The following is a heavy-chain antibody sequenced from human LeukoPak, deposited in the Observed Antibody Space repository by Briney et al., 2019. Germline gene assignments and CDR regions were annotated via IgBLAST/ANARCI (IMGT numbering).Heavy chain of an antibody. CDR2: IIPIFGTA. V-gene: IGHV1-69*01. CDR3: ARDLVPYYYDSSGHSRWAFDI. J-gene: IGHJ3*02. D-gene: IGHD3-22*01. Sequence: SVKVSCKASGGTFSSYAISWVRQAPGQGLEWMGGIIPIFGTANYAQEFQGRVTITADESTSTAYMELSSLRSEDTAVYYCARDLVPYYYDSSGHSRWAFDIWGQGTMVTVSS. CDR1: GGTFSSYA.